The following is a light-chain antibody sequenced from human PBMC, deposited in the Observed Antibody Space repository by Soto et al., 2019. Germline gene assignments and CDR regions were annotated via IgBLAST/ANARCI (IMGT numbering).Light chain of an antibody. CDR2: GAS. J-gene: IGKJ1*01. CDR3: QQYNNWPRT. V-gene: IGKV3-15*01. Sequence: EIVLTQSPGTLSLSPGDRATLACSASQSVSNNYVAWYQQKPGQAPRLLIYGASTRATGIPARFSGSGSGTEFTLTISSLQSEDFAVYYCQQYNNWPRTFGQGTKVDIK. CDR1: QSVSNN.